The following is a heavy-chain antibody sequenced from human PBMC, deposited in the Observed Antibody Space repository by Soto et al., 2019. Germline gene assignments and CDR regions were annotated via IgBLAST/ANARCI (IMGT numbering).Heavy chain of an antibody. CDR2: IIPIFGTA. D-gene: IGHD2-15*01. V-gene: IGHV1-69*12. CDR3: AREVVVAATGWFDP. CDR1: GGTFSSYA. J-gene: IGHJ5*02. Sequence: QVQLVQSGAEVKKPGSSVKVSCKASGGTFSSYAISWVRQAPGQGLEWMGGIIPIFGTANYAQKFQGRVTFXGXEXXSTANRELSSLRSEDTAGYYCAREVVVAATGWFDPWGQGPLVTVSP.